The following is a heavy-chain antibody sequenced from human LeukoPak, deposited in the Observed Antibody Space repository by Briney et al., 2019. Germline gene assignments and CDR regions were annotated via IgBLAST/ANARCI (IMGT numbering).Heavy chain of an antibody. CDR2: IWYDGSNK. CDR3: ARESALPAFDP. V-gene: IGHV3-33*01. Sequence: GRSLRLSCAASGFTFSSYGMHWVRQAPGKGLEWVAVIWYDGSNKYYADSVKGRFTISRDNSKNTLYLQMNSLRAEDTAVYYCARESALPAFDPWGQGTLVTVSS. CDR1: GFTFSSYG. J-gene: IGHJ5*02.